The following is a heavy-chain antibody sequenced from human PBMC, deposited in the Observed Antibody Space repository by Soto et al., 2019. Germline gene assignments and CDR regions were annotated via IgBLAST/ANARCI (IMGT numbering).Heavy chain of an antibody. CDR2: ISGSAGTI. Sequence: GGSLRLSCAASGFSFSNYAMSWVRQAPGKGLEWVSGISGSAGTIYYTDSMRGRFTISRDNSHNTLYLHMKNLRAEDTAIYYCANWGKSGSDFWGQGTLVTVSS. CDR1: GFSFSNYA. CDR3: ANWGKSGSDF. J-gene: IGHJ4*02. D-gene: IGHD3-16*01. V-gene: IGHV3-23*01.